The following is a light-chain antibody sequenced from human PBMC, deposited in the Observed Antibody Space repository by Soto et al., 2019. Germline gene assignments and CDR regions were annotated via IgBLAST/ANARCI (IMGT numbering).Light chain of an antibody. J-gene: IGKJ5*01. CDR3: MQALQSPVT. CDR2: LGS. CDR1: QSLLHTDGYNY. V-gene: IGKV2-28*01. Sequence: DIVMTQSPLSLPVTPGEPASISCRSSQSLLHTDGYNYLDWYLQKSGQSPQLLIYLGSNRASGVPDRFSGSGSGTDFTLKISRVEAEDVGVYYCMQALQSPVTFGQGTRLYIK.